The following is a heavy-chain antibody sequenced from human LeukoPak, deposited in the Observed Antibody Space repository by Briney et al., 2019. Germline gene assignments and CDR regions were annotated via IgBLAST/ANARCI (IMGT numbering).Heavy chain of an antibody. V-gene: IGHV4-34*01. CDR2: INHSGST. CDR3: ARGLNYDYYYYYGMDV. Sequence: SETLSLTCAVYGGSFSGYYWSWICQPPGKGLEWIGEINHSGSTNYNPSLKSRVTISVDTSKNQFSLKLSSVTAADTAVYYCARGLNYDYYYYYGMDVWGQGTTVTVSS. J-gene: IGHJ6*02. D-gene: IGHD5-24*01. CDR1: GGSFSGYY.